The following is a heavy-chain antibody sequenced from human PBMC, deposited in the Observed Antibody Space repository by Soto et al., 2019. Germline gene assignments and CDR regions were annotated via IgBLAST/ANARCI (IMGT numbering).Heavy chain of an antibody. CDR3: AREAAAERNYYGLDV. Sequence: QVQLVQSGPEVRKPGASVKVYCKASGYIFSSYGISRVRQAPGQGLEWMAWISGYNGNTKFGERVQGRVNVTTDTSTSTAYMELRSLRSDDTAVYYCAREAAAERNYYGLDVWGQGTTVIVSS. CDR2: ISGYNGNT. D-gene: IGHD6-13*01. CDR1: GYIFSSYG. V-gene: IGHV1-18*04. J-gene: IGHJ6*02.